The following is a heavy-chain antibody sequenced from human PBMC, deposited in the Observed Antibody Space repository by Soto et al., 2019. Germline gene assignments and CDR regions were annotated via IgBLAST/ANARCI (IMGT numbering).Heavy chain of an antibody. CDR1: GFTFRDYA. V-gene: IGHV3-49*04. Sequence: GGSLRLSCTVSGFTFRDYAVNWARQAPGKGLEWVGFIRRKAYGEIPEYAASVKGRFTIFRDDSKAIAYLQMNSLKTEDTAVYYCGRNFLSGPDYWGQGTLVTVSS. J-gene: IGHJ4*02. CDR2: IRRKAYGEIP. D-gene: IGHD3-3*01. CDR3: GRNFLSGPDY.